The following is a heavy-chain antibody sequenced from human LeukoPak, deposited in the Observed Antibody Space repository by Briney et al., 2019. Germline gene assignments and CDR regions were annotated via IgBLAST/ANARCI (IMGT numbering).Heavy chain of an antibody. Sequence: GASVKVSCKASGYTFTSYDINWVRQATGQGLEWMGWMNPNSGNTGYAQKFQGRVTMTRDTSTSTVYVELSSLRSEDTAVYYCARTVVAGYVQGPFDYWGQGTLVTVSS. CDR2: MNPNSGNT. CDR1: GYTFTSYD. CDR3: ARTVVAGYVQGPFDY. J-gene: IGHJ4*02. V-gene: IGHV1-8*01. D-gene: IGHD6-19*01.